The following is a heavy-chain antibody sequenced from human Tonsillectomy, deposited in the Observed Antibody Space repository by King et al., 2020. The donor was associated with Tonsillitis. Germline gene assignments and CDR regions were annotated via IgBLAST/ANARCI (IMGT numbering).Heavy chain of an antibody. Sequence: VQLVESGGGLVKPGGSLRLSCAASGFTFSSYSMNWVRQAPGKGLEWVSSISSSSSYIYYADSVKGRFTISRDNAKNSLYLQMNSLRAEATAVYYCARGGAYSSSWYGYWGQGTLATVSS. D-gene: IGHD6-13*01. CDR1: GFTFSSYS. CDR3: ARGGAYSSSWYGY. V-gene: IGHV3-21*01. J-gene: IGHJ4*02. CDR2: ISSSSSYI.